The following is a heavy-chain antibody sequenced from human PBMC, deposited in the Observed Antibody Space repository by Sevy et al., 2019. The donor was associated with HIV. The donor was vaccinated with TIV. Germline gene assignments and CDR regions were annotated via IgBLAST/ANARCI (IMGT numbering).Heavy chain of an antibody. J-gene: IGHJ5*02. Sequence: SETLSLTCAVYGGSFSGYYWSWIRQPPGKGLEWIGEINHSGSTNYNPSLKSRVTISVDTSKNQFSLMLSSVTAADTAVYYCARGHVSDCSGGSCYSGWFDPWGQGTLVTVSS. CDR3: ARGHVSDCSGGSCYSGWFDP. V-gene: IGHV4-34*01. CDR1: GGSFSGYY. CDR2: INHSGST. D-gene: IGHD2-15*01.